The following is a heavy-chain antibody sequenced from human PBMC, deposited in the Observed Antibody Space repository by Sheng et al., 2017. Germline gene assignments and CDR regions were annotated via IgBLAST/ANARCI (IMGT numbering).Heavy chain of an antibody. CDR2: ISSSGSTI. V-gene: IGHV3-48*03. CDR3: ARDKGYCSGGSCYQYYYYGMDV. CDR1: GFTFSSYE. J-gene: IGHJ6*02. D-gene: IGHD2-15*01. Sequence: EVQLVESGGGLVQPGGSLRLSCAASGFTFSSYEMNWVRQAPGKGLEWVSYISSSGSTIYYADSVKGRFTISRDNAKNSLYLQMNSLRAEDTAVYYCARDKGYCSGGSCYQYYYYGMDVWGRRDHGHRLL.